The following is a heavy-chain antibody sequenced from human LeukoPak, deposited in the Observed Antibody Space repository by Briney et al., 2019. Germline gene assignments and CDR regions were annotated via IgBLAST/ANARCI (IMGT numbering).Heavy chain of an antibody. CDR2: ITWNSGSI. CDR1: GFTFDNYA. Sequence: GRSLRLSCAASGFTFDNYAMHWVRHAPGKGLEWVSGITWNSGSIVYADSVKGRFTISRDNAKNSLYLQMNSLRPEDTALYYCVKAGQGCLDYWGQGTLVTVSS. V-gene: IGHV3-9*01. D-gene: IGHD2-15*01. J-gene: IGHJ4*02. CDR3: VKAGQGCLDY.